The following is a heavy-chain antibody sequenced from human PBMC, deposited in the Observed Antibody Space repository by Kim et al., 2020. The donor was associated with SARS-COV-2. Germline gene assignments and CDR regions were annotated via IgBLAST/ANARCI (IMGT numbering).Heavy chain of an antibody. Sequence: GGSLRLSCAASGFILSDHYMSWIRQVPGKGLEWFSYISGDSQYINYADSVKGRFTVSRDNAKNSLYLQMNSLRVEDTAVYYVARFAWNSIEFWGQGTLV. J-gene: IGHJ4*02. CDR1: GFILSDHY. V-gene: IGHV3-11*06. CDR3: ARFAWNSIEF. D-gene: IGHD1-1*01. CDR2: ISGDSQYI.